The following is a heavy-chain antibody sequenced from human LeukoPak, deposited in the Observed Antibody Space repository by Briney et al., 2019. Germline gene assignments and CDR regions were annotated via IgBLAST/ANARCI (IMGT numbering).Heavy chain of an antibody. CDR2: IYYSGST. Sequence: SETLSLTCTVSGGSISSDGYYWSWIRQHPGKGLEWIGYIYYSGSTYYNLSLKSRVTISVDTSKNQFSLKLTSVTAADTAVYFCARDRHRHYFDFWGQGTLVTVSS. CDR1: GGSISSDGYY. V-gene: IGHV4-31*03. CDR3: ARDRHRHYFDF. J-gene: IGHJ4*02.